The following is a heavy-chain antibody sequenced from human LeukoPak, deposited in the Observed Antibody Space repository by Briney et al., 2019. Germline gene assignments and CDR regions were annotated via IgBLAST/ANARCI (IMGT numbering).Heavy chain of an antibody. CDR2: IMYDGSDK. CDR3: AKNSLSSRLRYFDY. Sequence: PGGSLRLSCAASGFTFSSYGMHWVRQAPGKGLEWVAFIMYDGSDKYYADSVKGRFTISRDNSKNTLFLQMNSLRTGDTAVYYCAKNSLSSRLRYFDYWGQGTLVTVSS. CDR1: GFTFSSYG. V-gene: IGHV3-30*02. J-gene: IGHJ4*02. D-gene: IGHD4-17*01.